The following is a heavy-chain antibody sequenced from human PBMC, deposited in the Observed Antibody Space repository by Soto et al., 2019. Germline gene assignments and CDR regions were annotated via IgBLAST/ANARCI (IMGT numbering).Heavy chain of an antibody. J-gene: IGHJ6*02. Sequence: PGGSLSLSCAASGFTFDSYWMTWVRQAPGKGLEWVAHIKQDGGQTYYVDSVKGRFTISRDNAKTSPYLQMNSLRAEDTSVYFCARGGNGYENWPPYYYYGMDVWGQGTTVTVSS. CDR1: GFTFDSYW. D-gene: IGHD5-12*01. CDR3: ARGGNGYENWPPYYYYGMDV. CDR2: IKQDGGQT. V-gene: IGHV3-7*01.